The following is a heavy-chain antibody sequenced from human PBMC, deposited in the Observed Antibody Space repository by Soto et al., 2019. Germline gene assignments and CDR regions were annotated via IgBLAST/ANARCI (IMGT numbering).Heavy chain of an antibody. CDR2: IYTSGST. Sequence: ETLSLTCTVSGGSISSYYWSWIRQPAGKGLEWIGRIYTSGSTNYNPSLKSRVTMSVDTSKNQFSLKLSSVTAADTAVYYCARVNYDILTGYLYFDYWGQGTLVTVSS. D-gene: IGHD3-9*01. CDR1: GGSISSYY. V-gene: IGHV4-4*07. CDR3: ARVNYDILTGYLYFDY. J-gene: IGHJ4*02.